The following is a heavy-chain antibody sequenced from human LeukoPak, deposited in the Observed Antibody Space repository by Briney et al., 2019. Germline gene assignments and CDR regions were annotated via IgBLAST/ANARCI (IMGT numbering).Heavy chain of an antibody. Sequence: PSETLSLTCAVYGGSVSGYYWSWIRQTPGKGLEWIGEINPSGNTNYNPSLKSRVTISVDTSKNQFSLKLSSVTAADTAVYYCATGHVVRGVIGYFDYWGQGTLVTVSS. CDR1: GGSVSGYY. J-gene: IGHJ4*02. CDR3: ATGHVVRGVIGYFDY. V-gene: IGHV4-34*07. CDR2: INPSGNT. D-gene: IGHD3-10*01.